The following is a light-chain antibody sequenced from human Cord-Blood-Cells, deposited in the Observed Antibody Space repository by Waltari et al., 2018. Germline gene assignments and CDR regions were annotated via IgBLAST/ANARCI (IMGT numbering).Light chain of an antibody. CDR1: SRSVGGYNY. J-gene: IGLJ1*01. Sequence: QSALTQPPSASGSPGQSVTIPCPGTSRSVGGYNYISWYQQHPGKAPKLMIYEVSKRPSGVPDRFSGSKSGNTASLTVSGLQAEDEADYYCSSYAGSNNVFGTGTKVTVL. V-gene: IGLV2-8*01. CDR3: SSYAGSNNV. CDR2: EVS.